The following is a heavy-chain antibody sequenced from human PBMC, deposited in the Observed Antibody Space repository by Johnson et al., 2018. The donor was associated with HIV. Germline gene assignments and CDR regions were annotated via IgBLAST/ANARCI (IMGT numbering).Heavy chain of an antibody. V-gene: IGHV3-30-3*01. Sequence: QVQLVESGGGVVRPGGSLRLSCAASGFTFSSYAMHWVRQAPGKGLEWVAVISYDGSNKYYADSVKGRFTISRDNSKNTLYLQMNSLRAEDTAVYYCARDPLVRGGGGFEFWGQGTMVTVSS. CDR2: ISYDGSNK. D-gene: IGHD3-10*01. J-gene: IGHJ3*01. CDR3: ARDPLVRGGGGFEF. CDR1: GFTFSSYA.